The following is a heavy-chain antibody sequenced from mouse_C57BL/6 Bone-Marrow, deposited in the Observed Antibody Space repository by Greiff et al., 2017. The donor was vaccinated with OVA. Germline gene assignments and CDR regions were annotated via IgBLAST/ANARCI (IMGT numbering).Heavy chain of an antibody. V-gene: IGHV1-76*01. CDR2: IYPGSGNT. CDR3: ASNYYGGSHLAMDY. CDR1: GYTFTDYY. D-gene: IGHD1-1*01. J-gene: IGHJ4*01. Sequence: QVQLQQSGAELVRPGASVKLSCKASGYTFTDYYINWVKQRPGQGLEWIARIYPGSGNTYYNEKFKGKATLTAEKSSSTAYMQLSSLTSEDSAVYFCASNYYGGSHLAMDYWGQGTSVTVSS.